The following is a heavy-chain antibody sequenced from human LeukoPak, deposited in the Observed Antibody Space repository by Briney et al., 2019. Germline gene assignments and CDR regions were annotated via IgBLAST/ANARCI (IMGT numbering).Heavy chain of an antibody. Sequence: GGSLRLSCTVSGFAFSGYAMSWVRQAPGKGPEWVSSIGARGDVTYSADSVKGRFAISRDNSKRTLFLQMNSLRAEDTAVYYCAKVHYTASFPGSFPGRNYFDSWGQGSLVTVSS. CDR3: AKVHYTASFPGSFPGRNYFDS. CDR2: IGARGDVT. J-gene: IGHJ4*02. CDR1: GFAFSGYA. V-gene: IGHV3-23*01. D-gene: IGHD1-26*01.